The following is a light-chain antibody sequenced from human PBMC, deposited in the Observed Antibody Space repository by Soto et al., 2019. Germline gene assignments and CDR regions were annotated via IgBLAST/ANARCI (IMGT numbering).Light chain of an antibody. CDR3: QQYDSSSPT. Sequence: DIQXTQSPSTLSASVGDGVTITCRASQNISVWLAWYQQRPGKAPKFLMYDASSLETGVPSRFSGSGSGTEFTLTIRSLQPDDSATYYCQQYDSSSPTFGQGTKLEIK. CDR2: DAS. J-gene: IGKJ2*01. V-gene: IGKV1-5*01. CDR1: QNISVW.